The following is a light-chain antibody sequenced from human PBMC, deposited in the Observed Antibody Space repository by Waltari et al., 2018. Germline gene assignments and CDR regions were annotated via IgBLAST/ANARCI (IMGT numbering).Light chain of an antibody. V-gene: IGKV4-1*01. CDR2: WAS. Sequence: DIVMTQSPDSLAVSLGERATINCKSSQSVLYSNNYNYLAWYQQKAGQPPKLLIYWASTRESGVPDRVSGSGSGTDFTLTISSLEAEDVAVYYCQQYDSSRWTFGQGTKVEIK. CDR1: QSVLYSNNYNY. J-gene: IGKJ1*01. CDR3: QQYDSSRWT.